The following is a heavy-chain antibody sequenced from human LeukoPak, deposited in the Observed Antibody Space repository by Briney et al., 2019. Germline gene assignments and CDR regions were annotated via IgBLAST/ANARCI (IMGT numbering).Heavy chain of an antibody. J-gene: IGHJ6*03. CDR3: ARVNAYYYGSGSPTYMDV. CDR2: IYSGGST. V-gene: IGHV3-53*01. CDR1: GLTVSSNY. Sequence: PGGSLRLSCAASGLTVSSNYMSWVRQAPGKGLEWVSVIYSGGSTYYADSVKGRFTISRDNSKNTLYLQMNSLRAEDTAVYYCARVNAYYYGSGSPTYMDVWGKGTTVTVSS. D-gene: IGHD3-10*01.